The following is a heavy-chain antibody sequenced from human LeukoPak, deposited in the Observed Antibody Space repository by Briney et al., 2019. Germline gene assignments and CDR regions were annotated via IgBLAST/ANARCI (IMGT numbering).Heavy chain of an antibody. CDR3: ARRAYSGYGRRPVTLDY. V-gene: IGHV4-34*01. D-gene: IGHD5-12*01. J-gene: IGHJ4*02. CDR1: GGSFSGYY. CDR2: INHSGST. Sequence: SETLSLTCAVYGGSFSGYYWSWIRQPPGKGLEWIGEINHSGSTNYNPSLKSRVTISVDTSKNQFSLKLSSVTAADTAVYYCARRAYSGYGRRPVTLDYWGQGTLVTVSS.